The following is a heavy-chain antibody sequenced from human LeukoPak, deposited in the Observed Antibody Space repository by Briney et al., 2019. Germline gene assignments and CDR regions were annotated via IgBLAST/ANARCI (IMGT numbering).Heavy chain of an antibody. CDR2: TYFRSKWYN. CDR1: GDTVSSNSAA. J-gene: IGHJ4*02. CDR3: ANFYLDN. Sequence: SQTLSLTCAISGDTVSSNSAAWNWIRQSPSRGLEWLGRTYFRSKWYNDYAESVKGRISINPDTSKNQFSLQLNSVDPEDTAVYYCANFYLDNWSQGSLVTVSS. V-gene: IGHV6-1*01.